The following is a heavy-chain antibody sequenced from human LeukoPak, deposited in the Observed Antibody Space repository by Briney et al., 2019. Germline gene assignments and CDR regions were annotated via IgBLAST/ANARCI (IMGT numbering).Heavy chain of an antibody. Sequence: GGSLRPSFQAPGLIFSSYAMGWVRQAPGKGLDWVSYGGSGGSTYYADSVKGRFTVSRDNSKSTLYLQMNSLTAEDTAVYYCAKMRGQYYHSYYMDAWGKGTTVTVSS. V-gene: IGHV3-23*01. J-gene: IGHJ6*03. CDR3: AKMRGQYYHSYYMDA. CDR1: GLIFSSYA. CDR2: GGSGGST.